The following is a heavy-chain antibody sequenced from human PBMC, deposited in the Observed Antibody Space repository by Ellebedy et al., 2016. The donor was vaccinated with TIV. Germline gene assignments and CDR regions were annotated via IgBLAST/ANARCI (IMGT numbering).Heavy chain of an antibody. CDR3: ARGGGFDGWGSHTFDY. V-gene: IGHV5-51*01. J-gene: IGHJ4*02. Sequence: PGGSLRLSCEASGFSFTNYWIGWVRQLPGKGLEWVGIIFPAYSDVEYNPSFQGQVTVSADKSPNTAYLHWRILQAADSAMYYCARGGGFDGWGSHTFDYWGQGTLVTVSS. CDR1: GFSFTNYW. D-gene: IGHD3-10*01. CDR2: IFPAYSDV.